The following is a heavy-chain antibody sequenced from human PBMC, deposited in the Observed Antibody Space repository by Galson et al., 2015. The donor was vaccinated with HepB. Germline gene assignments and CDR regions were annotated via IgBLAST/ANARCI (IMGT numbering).Heavy chain of an antibody. CDR2: INPDGSRK. V-gene: IGHV3-7*03. CDR1: GFSFSGWW. D-gene: IGHD2-8*02. Sequence: SLRLSCAASGFSFSGWWMSWVRQVPGKGLEWVASINPDGSRKHYVDSVEGRFSVSRDNAEKSVYLQLNTLRAGDTAVYYCAKLLGVVTTFDHWGQGTLVTVSS. CDR3: AKLLGVVTTFDH. J-gene: IGHJ4*02.